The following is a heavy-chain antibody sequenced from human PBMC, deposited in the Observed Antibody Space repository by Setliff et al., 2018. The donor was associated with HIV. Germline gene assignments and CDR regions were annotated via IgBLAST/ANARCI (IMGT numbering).Heavy chain of an antibody. CDR1: GGSISSSSYY. Sequence: PSETLSLTCTVSGGSISSSSYYWGWIRQPPGKGLEWIGSIYYSGSTYYNPSLKSRVTISVDTSRNQFSLNLSSVTAADTAVYYCARGAIAAAGTDYWGQGTLVTVSS. CDR3: ARGAIAAAGTDY. V-gene: IGHV4-39*02. J-gene: IGHJ4*02. D-gene: IGHD6-13*01. CDR2: IYYSGST.